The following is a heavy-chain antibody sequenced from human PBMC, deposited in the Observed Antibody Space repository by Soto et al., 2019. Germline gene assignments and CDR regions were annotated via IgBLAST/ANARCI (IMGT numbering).Heavy chain of an antibody. V-gene: IGHV3-30-3*01. CDR2: ISYDGSNK. CDR1: GFTFSSYA. Sequence: QVQLVESGGGVVQPGRSLRLSCAASGFTFSSYAMHWVRQAPGKGLEWVAVISYDGSNKYYADSVKGRFTISRDNSKNTLYLQMNSLRAEDTAVYYCARVRCSSGAPYYYGMDVWGQGTTVTVSS. D-gene: IGHD3-22*01. CDR3: ARVRCSSGAPYYYGMDV. J-gene: IGHJ6*02.